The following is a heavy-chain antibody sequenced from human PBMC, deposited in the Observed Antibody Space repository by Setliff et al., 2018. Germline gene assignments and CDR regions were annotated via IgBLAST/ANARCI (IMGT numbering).Heavy chain of an antibody. CDR3: ARATYYYDSSGYFLDAFDI. CDR2: IIPIFGTA. D-gene: IGHD3-22*01. V-gene: IGHV1-69*05. CDR1: VGTFSSYA. Sequence: SVKVSCKASVGTFSSYAISWVRQAPGQGLEWMGGIIPIFGTANYAQKFQGRVTITTDESTSTAYMELSSLRSEDTAVYYCARATYYYDSSGYFLDAFDIWGQGTMVTVSS. J-gene: IGHJ3*02.